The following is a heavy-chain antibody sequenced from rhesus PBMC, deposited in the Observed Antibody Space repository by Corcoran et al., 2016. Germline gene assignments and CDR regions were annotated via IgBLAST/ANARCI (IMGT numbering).Heavy chain of an antibody. J-gene: IGHJ4*01. CDR3: ARGHHSSSYGDY. V-gene: IGHV1-198*02. Sequence: QVQLVQSGAEGRKPGAPVKVSCKAPGFTFCSYAISWVRQAPGQGREWLGAILPLVGLTNYAEKFQGRVTITADTSASTAYMELSSLRSEDTAVYYCARGHHSSSYGDYWGQGVLVTVSS. D-gene: IGHD6-43*01. CDR2: ILPLVGLT. CDR1: GFTFCSYA.